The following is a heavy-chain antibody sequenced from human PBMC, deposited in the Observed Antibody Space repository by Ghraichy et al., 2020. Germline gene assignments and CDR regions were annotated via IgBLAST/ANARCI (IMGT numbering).Heavy chain of an antibody. CDR3: ARHVKDTAMVFGYDY. V-gene: IGHV4-39*01. J-gene: IGHJ4*02. Sequence: SQTLSLTCTVSGGSISSSSYYWGWIRQPPGKGLEWIGSIYYSGSTYYNPSLKSRVTISVDTSKNQFSLKLSSVTAADTAVYYCARHVKDTAMVFGYDYWGQGTLVTVSS. CDR1: GGSISSSSYY. D-gene: IGHD5-18*01. CDR2: IYYSGST.